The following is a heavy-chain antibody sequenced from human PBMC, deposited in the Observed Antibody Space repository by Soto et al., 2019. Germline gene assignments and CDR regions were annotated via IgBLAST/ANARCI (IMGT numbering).Heavy chain of an antibody. J-gene: IGHJ4*02. CDR3: VKDISPGGLDN. D-gene: IGHD3-10*01. CDR1: GFRSNDHA. CDR2: IFWNGGGQ. Sequence: EEQLVESGGDLVQPGRSLRLSCVASGFRSNDHAMHWIRQAPGKGLEWVAGIFWNGGGQGYADSVKGRFTISRDNAKNSLYLQMDSLRVEDSGFYYCVKDISPGGLDNWGQGTLVTVSS. V-gene: IGHV3-9*02.